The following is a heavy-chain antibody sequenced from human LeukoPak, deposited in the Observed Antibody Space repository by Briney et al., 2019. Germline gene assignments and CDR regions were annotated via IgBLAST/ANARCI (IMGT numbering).Heavy chain of an antibody. CDR3: AKDSSGWPGDY. CDR2: ISYDGDNE. D-gene: IGHD6-19*01. V-gene: IGHV3-30-3*01. Sequence: PGRSLRLSCSASRFTFSTYTMHWVRQAPGKGLEWVAVISYDGDNEYYADSVKGRFTISRDNAKNSLYLQMDSLRAEDTALYYCAKDSSGWPGDYWGQGTLVTVSS. J-gene: IGHJ4*02. CDR1: RFTFSTYT.